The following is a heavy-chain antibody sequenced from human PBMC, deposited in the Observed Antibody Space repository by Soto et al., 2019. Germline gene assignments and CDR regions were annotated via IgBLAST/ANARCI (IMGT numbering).Heavy chain of an antibody. D-gene: IGHD2-21*01. Sequence: SATLSLTCSVSGVSVSSPSFYWAWVRQSPGKGLEWIGSLYYIGSAYYSPSLKSRITISADSSRNQFSLKLASVTAADTGLYFCSRQKPAAYSHQEFVYWGQGALITV. V-gene: IGHV4-39*01. CDR2: LYYIGSA. CDR3: SRQKPAAYSHQEFVY. J-gene: IGHJ4*02. CDR1: GVSVSSPSFY.